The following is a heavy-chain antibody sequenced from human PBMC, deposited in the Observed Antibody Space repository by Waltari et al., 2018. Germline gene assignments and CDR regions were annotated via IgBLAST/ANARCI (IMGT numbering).Heavy chain of an antibody. CDR3: AKDSGNWGYAFDI. Sequence: QVQLVESGGGVVQPGGSLRLSCTASGFNFGRNGMHWVRRAPGKGLEWVAFIQFDASGENYADSVKGRFTISRDNSKNTLHLQMNSLRGDDTAVYYCAKDSGNWGYAFDIWGQGTKVTVSS. J-gene: IGHJ3*02. CDR2: IQFDASGE. CDR1: GFNFGRNG. V-gene: IGHV3-30*02. D-gene: IGHD7-27*01.